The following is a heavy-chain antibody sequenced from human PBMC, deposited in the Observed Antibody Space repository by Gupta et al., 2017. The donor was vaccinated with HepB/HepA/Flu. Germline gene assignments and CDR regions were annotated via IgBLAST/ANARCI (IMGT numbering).Heavy chain of an antibody. Sequence: EVQLVESGGGLVKPGGSLRLSCAASGFTFTTYTMNWVRQAPGKGLEWVSSISNSGSNTYYADSEKGRFTISRDNAKNSLWLQVNSLRAEDTAVYYCARGGGCHGGTCYYMDVWGKGTTVTVSS. CDR2: ISNSGSNT. CDR1: GFTFTTYT. V-gene: IGHV3-21*01. CDR3: ARGGGCHGGTCYYMDV. J-gene: IGHJ6*03. D-gene: IGHD1-1*01.